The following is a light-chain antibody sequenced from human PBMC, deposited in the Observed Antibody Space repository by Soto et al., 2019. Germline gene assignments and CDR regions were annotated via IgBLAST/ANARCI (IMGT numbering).Light chain of an antibody. J-gene: IGKJ3*01. Sequence: DIQMTQSPSSLSASVGDRVTITCRASQSISRYLNWYQQKPGKAPKLLIYAASSLQSGVPSRFSGSGSGTDFTVPISSLQPEDFATYYCQQTYSTLIFTFGPGTKVDIK. V-gene: IGKV1-39*01. CDR2: AAS. CDR1: QSISRY. CDR3: QQTYSTLIFT.